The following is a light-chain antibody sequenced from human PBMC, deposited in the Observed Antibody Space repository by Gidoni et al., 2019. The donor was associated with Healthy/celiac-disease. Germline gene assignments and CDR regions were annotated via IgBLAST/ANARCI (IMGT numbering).Light chain of an antibody. CDR1: RIPFFSPKKKNY. J-gene: IGKJ1*01. Sequence: DIVMTQSPDSLAVSLGERATINCRSSRIPFFSPKKKNYLNWYQQKPGPPPRLLISWASTRESGVPDRFSGSGSGTDFTLTISSLQAEDVAVYYCQQYYNAPLTFGQGTRVEV. CDR2: WAS. V-gene: IGKV4-1*01. CDR3: QQYYNAPLT.